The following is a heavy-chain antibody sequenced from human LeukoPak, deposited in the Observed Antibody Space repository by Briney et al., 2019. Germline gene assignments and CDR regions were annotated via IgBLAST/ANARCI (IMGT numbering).Heavy chain of an antibody. CDR1: GFTVSSNF. V-gene: IGHV3-53*01. CDR2: IYSGGST. CDR3: AGRLRFGEMPT. Sequence: GGSLRLSCAASGFTVSSNFMSWVRQAPGKGLEWVSFIYSGGSTYYADSVKGRFTISRDNSKNTLYLQMNSLRAEDTAVYYCAGRLRFGEMPTWGQGTLVTVSS. J-gene: IGHJ5*02. D-gene: IGHD3-10*01.